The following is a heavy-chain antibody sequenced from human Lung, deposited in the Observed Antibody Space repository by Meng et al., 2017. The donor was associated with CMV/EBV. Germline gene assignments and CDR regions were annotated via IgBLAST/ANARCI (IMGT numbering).Heavy chain of an antibody. Sequence: SVXVSXKASGGTFSSYAISWVRQAPGQGLEWMGGIIPIFGTANYAQKFQGRVTITTDESTSTAYMELSSLRSEDTAVYYCARMDCSSTSCLRDYYYYGMDVWXQGTXVTV. CDR3: ARMDCSSTSCLRDYYYYGMDV. CDR2: IIPIFGTA. CDR1: GGTFSSYA. J-gene: IGHJ6*02. V-gene: IGHV1-69*05. D-gene: IGHD2-2*01.